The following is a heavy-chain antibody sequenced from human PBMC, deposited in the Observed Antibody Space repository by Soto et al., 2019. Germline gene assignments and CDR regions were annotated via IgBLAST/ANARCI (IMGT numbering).Heavy chain of an antibody. J-gene: IGHJ4*02. CDR3: ARQSEDLTSNLDW. Sequence: GGSLRLSCAASGFTFTRYSMNWVRQAPGKGLEWVSSISSTTNYIYYGDSMKGRFTISRDNAKNSLYLEMNSLRAEDTAVYYCARQSEDLTSNLDWLGKGTLVTVSS. V-gene: IGHV3-21*06. D-gene: IGHD7-27*01. CDR1: GFTFTRYS. CDR2: ISSTTNYI.